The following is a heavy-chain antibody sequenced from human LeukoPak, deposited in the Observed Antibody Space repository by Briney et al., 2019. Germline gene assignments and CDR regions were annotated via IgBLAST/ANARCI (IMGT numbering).Heavy chain of an antibody. V-gene: IGHV1-46*01. J-gene: IGHJ3*02. D-gene: IGHD4-17*01. CDR2: INPSGGST. Sequence: GASVKVSCKASGHTFTSYYMHWVRQAPGQGLEWMGIINPSGGSTSYAQKFQGRVTMTRDTSTSTVYMELSSLRSEDTAVYYCARDTVTTDHAFDIWGQGTMVTVSS. CDR3: ARDTVTTDHAFDI. CDR1: GHTFTSYY.